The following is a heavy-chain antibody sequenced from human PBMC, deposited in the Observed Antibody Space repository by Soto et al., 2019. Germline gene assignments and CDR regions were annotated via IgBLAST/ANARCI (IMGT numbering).Heavy chain of an antibody. J-gene: IGHJ4*02. Sequence: GGSLRLSCAASGFTFSSYAMSWVRQAPGKGLEWVSAISGSGGSTYYADSVKGRFTISRDNSKNTLYLQMNSLRAEDTAVYYCAKGFPSIAAAGKRERGYWGQGTLVTVSS. CDR3: AKGFPSIAAAGKRERGY. CDR2: ISGSGGST. D-gene: IGHD6-13*01. V-gene: IGHV3-23*01. CDR1: GFTFSSYA.